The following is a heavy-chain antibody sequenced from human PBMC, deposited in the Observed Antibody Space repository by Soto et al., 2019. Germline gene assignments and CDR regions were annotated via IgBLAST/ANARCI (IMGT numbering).Heavy chain of an antibody. J-gene: IGHJ4*02. CDR2: IYYSWST. V-gene: IGHV4-61*01. CDR3: ASPRGSSWYALGY. Sequence: SETLSLTCTVSGGSVSSGSYYWSWIRQSPGKGLEWIGYIYYSWSTTYNPSLKSRVTISVDTSKNQFSLKLSSVTAADTAVYYCASPRGSSWYALGYWGQGTLVTVSS. D-gene: IGHD6-13*01. CDR1: GGSVSSGSYY.